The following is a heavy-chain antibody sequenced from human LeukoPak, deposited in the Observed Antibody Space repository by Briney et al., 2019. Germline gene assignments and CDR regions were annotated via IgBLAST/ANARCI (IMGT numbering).Heavy chain of an antibody. D-gene: IGHD2-15*01. Sequence: GGSLRLSCAASGFTFSSYWMHWVRQAPGKGLVWVSGINSDGSTTTYADSVTGRFTISRDNSKNTLYLQMNSLRAEDTAVYYCAKDAGDCSGGSCYVSMDVWGQGTTVTVSS. CDR1: GFTFSSYW. CDR2: INSDGSTT. V-gene: IGHV3-74*01. J-gene: IGHJ6*02. CDR3: AKDAGDCSGGSCYVSMDV.